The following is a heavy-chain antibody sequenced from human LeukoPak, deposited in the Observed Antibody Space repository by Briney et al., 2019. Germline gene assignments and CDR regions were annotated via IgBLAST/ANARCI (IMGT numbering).Heavy chain of an antibody. J-gene: IGHJ5*02. CDR1: GYTFTSYD. CDR3: ARGRRGQWPNNWFDP. D-gene: IGHD6-19*01. CDR2: MNPNSGNT. Sequence: ASVKVSCKASGYTFTSYDINWVRQATGQGLEWMGWMNPNSGNTGYAQKFQGRVTMTRNTPISTAYMELSSLRSDDTAVYYCARGRRGQWPNNWFDPWGQGTLVTVSS. V-gene: IGHV1-8*01.